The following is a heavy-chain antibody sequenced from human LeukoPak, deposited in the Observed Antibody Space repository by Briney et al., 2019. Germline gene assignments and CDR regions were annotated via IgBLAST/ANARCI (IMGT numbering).Heavy chain of an antibody. CDR2: MNPNSGNT. J-gene: IGHJ6*03. Sequence: ASVKVSCKASGYTFTSYDINWVRQATGQGLEWMGRMNPNSGNTGYAQKFQGRVTMTRNTSISTAYMELRSLRSDDTAVYYCARGGLAVAGDYYYMDVWGKGTTVTVSS. V-gene: IGHV1-8*01. CDR3: ARGGLAVAGDYYYMDV. CDR1: GYTFTSYD. D-gene: IGHD6-19*01.